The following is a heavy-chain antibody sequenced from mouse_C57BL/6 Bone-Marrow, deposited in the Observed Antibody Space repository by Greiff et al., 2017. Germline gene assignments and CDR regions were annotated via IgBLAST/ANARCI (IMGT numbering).Heavy chain of an antibody. Sequence: QVQLQQSGAELARPGASVKLSCKASGYTFTSYGISWVKQRTGQGLEWIGEIYPRSGNTYYNEKFKGEATLTADTSSSTAYMELRSLTSEDSAVYFCARRDIYYGYDAFDYWGQGTTLTVSS. CDR1: GYTFTSYG. CDR3: ARRDIYYGYDAFDY. CDR2: IYPRSGNT. V-gene: IGHV1-81*01. J-gene: IGHJ2*01. D-gene: IGHD2-2*01.